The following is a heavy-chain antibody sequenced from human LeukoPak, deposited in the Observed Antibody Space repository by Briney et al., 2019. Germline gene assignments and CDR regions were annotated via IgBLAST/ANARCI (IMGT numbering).Heavy chain of an antibody. CDR1: GFTFSSFW. CDR2: IRQDGSEK. D-gene: IGHD5-24*01. V-gene: IGHV3-7*05. CDR3: ARKRRDGHSYDYFDY. Sequence: GGSLRLSCAASGFTFSSFWMSWVRQAPGKGLEWVADIRQDGSEKYYVDSVKGRFAISRDNANNSLSLQMNSLRAEDMAVYYCARKRRDGHSYDYFDYWGQGTLVTVSS. J-gene: IGHJ4*02.